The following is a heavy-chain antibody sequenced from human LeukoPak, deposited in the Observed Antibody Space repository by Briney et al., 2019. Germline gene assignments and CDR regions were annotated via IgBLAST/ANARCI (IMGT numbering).Heavy chain of an antibody. D-gene: IGHD3-10*01. CDR2: INHSGST. V-gene: IGHV4-34*01. CDR3: ARVGITMVRGVNYNWFDP. J-gene: IGHJ5*02. CDR1: GGSFSGYY. Sequence: SETLSLTCAVYGGSFSGYYWSWIRQPPGKGLEWIGEINHSGSTNYNSSLKSRVTISVDTSKNQFSLKLSSVTAADTAVYYCARVGITMVRGVNYNWFDPWGQGTLVTVSS.